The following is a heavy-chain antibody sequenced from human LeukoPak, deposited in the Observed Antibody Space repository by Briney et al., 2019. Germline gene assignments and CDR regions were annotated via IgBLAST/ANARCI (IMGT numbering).Heavy chain of an antibody. CDR3: ARAKPPFRKDIVVVPAAHPDYYYYYMDV. V-gene: IGHV3-11*04. Sequence: GGSLRLSCAASGFTFSDYYMSWIRQAPGKGLEWVSYISSSGSTIYYADSVKGRFTISGDSAKNSLYLQMNSLRAEDTAVYYCARAKPPFRKDIVVVPAAHPDYYYYYMDVWGKGTTVTVSS. CDR2: ISSSGSTI. CDR1: GFTFSDYY. D-gene: IGHD2-2*01. J-gene: IGHJ6*03.